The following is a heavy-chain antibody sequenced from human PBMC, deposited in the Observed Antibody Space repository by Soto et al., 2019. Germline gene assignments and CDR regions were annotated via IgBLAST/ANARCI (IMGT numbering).Heavy chain of an antibody. CDR3: ARVHSGYDSPFYYYMDV. V-gene: IGHV1-18*01. CDR1: GYTFTSYG. CDR2: ISAYNGNT. D-gene: IGHD5-12*01. Sequence: GASVKVSCKASGYTFTSYGISWVRQAPRQGLEWMGWISAYNGNTNYAQKLQGRVTMTTGTSTSTAYMELRSLRSDDTAVYYCARVHSGYDSPFYYYMDVWGKGTTVTVSS. J-gene: IGHJ6*03.